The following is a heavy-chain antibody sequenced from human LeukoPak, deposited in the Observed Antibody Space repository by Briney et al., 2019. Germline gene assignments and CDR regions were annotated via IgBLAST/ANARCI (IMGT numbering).Heavy chain of an antibody. CDR2: ISGSGGST. J-gene: IGHJ4*02. CDR3: AKDLRFLEWLLLTLDY. Sequence: TGGSLRLSCAASGFTFSSYAMSWVRQAPGKGLEWVSAISGSGGSTYYADSVKGRFTISRDNSKNRLYLQMNSLRAEDTAVYYCAKDLRFLEWLLLTLDYWGQGTLVTVSS. CDR1: GFTFSSYA. V-gene: IGHV3-23*01. D-gene: IGHD3-3*01.